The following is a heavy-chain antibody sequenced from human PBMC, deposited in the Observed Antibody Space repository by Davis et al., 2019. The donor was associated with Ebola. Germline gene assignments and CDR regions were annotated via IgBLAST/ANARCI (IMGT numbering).Heavy chain of an antibody. V-gene: IGHV1-3*01. D-gene: IGHD6-19*01. CDR2: INAGNGNT. CDR3: ARDTIFSSGWSL. Sequence: AASVKVSCKASGYTFTSYGISWVRQAPGQGLEWMGWINAGNGNTKYSQKFQGRVTITRDTSASTAYMELSSLRSEDTAVYYCARDTIFSSGWSLWGQGTLVTVSS. CDR1: GYTFTSYG. J-gene: IGHJ4*02.